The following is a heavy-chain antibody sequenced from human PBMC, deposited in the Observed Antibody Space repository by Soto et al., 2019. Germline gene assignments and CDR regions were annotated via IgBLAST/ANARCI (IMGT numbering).Heavy chain of an antibody. CDR1: GFTFSDYG. V-gene: IGHV3-30*18. CDR3: VKPSGWYPDY. D-gene: IGHD6-19*01. CDR2: ISPDGINK. J-gene: IGHJ4*02. Sequence: QVQLVESGGGVVQPGGSLRLSCAVSGFTFSDYGMHWVRQAPGKGLEWVAVISPDGINKYYPDSLRGRFTTSRDNSKNKMYLEMSTLRGEDTAGYYFVKPSGWYPDYWGQGTHVTGSS.